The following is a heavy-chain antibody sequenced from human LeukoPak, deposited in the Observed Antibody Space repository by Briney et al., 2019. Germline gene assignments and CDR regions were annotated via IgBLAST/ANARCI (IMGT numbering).Heavy chain of an antibody. V-gene: IGHV1-69*05. Sequence: SAKVSRRPSVGTLSSYAVSGGRHTPQRGRECMGGIFPIFGAKNYTQKLQGRVTITKDESTSTAYMEMSRLRSEDTAVYYCARTMVVSAYYYYMDVWGKGTTVTVSS. CDR1: VGTLSSYA. D-gene: IGHD4-23*01. CDR3: ARTMVVSAYYYYMDV. J-gene: IGHJ6*03. CDR2: IFPIFGAK.